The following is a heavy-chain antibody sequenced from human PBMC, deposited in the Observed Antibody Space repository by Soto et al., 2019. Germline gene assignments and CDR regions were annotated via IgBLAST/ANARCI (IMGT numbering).Heavy chain of an antibody. CDR1: GGPIINGHTY. CDR3: ARDAPEVASY. D-gene: IGHD2-15*01. CDR2: INYRGTT. V-gene: IGHV4-31*03. J-gene: IGHJ4*02. Sequence: QVQLKESGPGLLKPSQPLSLTCTVSGGPIINGHTYLNCIRQHPEKGLEWMGYINYRGTTNYNPPRKSRILISIDTSKNKFSLSLTSVTAADTAVYYCARDAPEVASYWGQGTLVSVSS.